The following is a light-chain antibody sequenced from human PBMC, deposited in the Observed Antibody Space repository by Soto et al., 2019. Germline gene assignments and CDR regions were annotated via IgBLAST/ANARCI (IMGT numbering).Light chain of an antibody. J-gene: IGKJ1*01. V-gene: IGKV3-15*01. CDR3: QQYNNWPPWT. CDR1: QSVSSN. CDR2: GAS. Sequence: EIVMTQSPATLSVSPGERATLSCRASQSVSSNLAWYQQKPGQAPRLLIYGASTRATGIPARFSGSGSGTECTLTISSLQSEDFAVYYCQQYNNWPPWTFGQGTKWDIK.